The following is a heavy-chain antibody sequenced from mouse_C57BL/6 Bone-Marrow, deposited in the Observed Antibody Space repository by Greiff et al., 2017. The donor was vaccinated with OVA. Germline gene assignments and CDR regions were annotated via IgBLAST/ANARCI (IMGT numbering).Heavy chain of an antibody. D-gene: IGHD1-1*01. CDR1: GYTFTSHW. CDR2: IDPSDSET. V-gene: IGHV1-52*01. Sequence: QVQLQQPGAELVRPGSSVKLSCKASGYTFTSHWMHWVKQRPIQGLEWIGNIDPSDSETHYNQKFKDKATLTVDKSSSTAYMQLSSLTSEDSAVYYCASLYGSSYEYFDVWGTGTTVTVSS. J-gene: IGHJ1*03. CDR3: ASLYGSSYEYFDV.